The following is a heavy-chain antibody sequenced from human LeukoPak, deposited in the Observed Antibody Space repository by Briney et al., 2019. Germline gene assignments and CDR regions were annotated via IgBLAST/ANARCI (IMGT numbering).Heavy chain of an antibody. CDR1: GFTFSSYG. J-gene: IGHJ4*02. V-gene: IGHV3-30*03. CDR2: ISYDGSNK. D-gene: IGHD5-12*01. CDR3: ARDGGWLSFDY. Sequence: GGSLRLSCAASGFTFSSYGMHWVRQAPGKGLEWVAVISYDGSNKYYADSVKGRFTISRDNSKDTLYLQMSSLRAEDTAVYYCARDGGWLSFDYWGQGTLVTVSS.